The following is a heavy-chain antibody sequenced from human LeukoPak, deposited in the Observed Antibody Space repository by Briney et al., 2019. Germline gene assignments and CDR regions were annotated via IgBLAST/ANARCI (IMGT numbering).Heavy chain of an antibody. D-gene: IGHD5-12*01. CDR3: ARARRGYRGYDFDH. CDR1: GFTFSDYY. Sequence: GGSLRLSCAASGFTFSDYYISWIRQAPGKGLEWVSYISYSGSAKYYADSVEGRFTVSRDNAKNSVFLQMNSLGAEDTAVFYCARARRGYRGYDFDHWGQGTLVTVSS. CDR2: ISYSGSAK. V-gene: IGHV3-11*04. J-gene: IGHJ4*02.